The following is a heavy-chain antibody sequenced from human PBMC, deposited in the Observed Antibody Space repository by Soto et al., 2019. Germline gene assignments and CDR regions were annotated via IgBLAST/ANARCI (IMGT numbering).Heavy chain of an antibody. CDR3: ARSTDDSSGWSLDY. D-gene: IGHD6-19*01. CDR1: GASIINYY. Sequence: SETLSLTCTVSGASIINYYWAWIRQSPGGGLESIGYVSNTATTTYNPSLKNRVTISVDTSKNQFSLKLSSVTAADTAVYYCARSTDDSSGWSLDYWGQGTLVTVSS. V-gene: IGHV4-59*01. J-gene: IGHJ4*02. CDR2: VSNTATT.